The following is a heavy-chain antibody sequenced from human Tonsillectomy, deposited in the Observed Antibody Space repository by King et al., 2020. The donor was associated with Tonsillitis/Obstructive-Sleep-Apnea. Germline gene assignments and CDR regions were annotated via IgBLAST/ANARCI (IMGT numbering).Heavy chain of an antibody. CDR2: ISWNSGSI. V-gene: IGHV3-9*01. CDR3: AKDREGSDIVVVVASAFDY. J-gene: IGHJ4*02. D-gene: IGHD2-15*01. CDR1: GFTFDDYT. Sequence: VQLVESGGGLVQAGRSLRLSCAASGFTFDDYTMHWVRQAPGKGLEWVSGISWNSGSIGYADSVKGRFTISRDNAKNSLYLQMNSLRAEDTALYYCAKDREGSDIVVVVASAFDYWGQGTLVTVSS.